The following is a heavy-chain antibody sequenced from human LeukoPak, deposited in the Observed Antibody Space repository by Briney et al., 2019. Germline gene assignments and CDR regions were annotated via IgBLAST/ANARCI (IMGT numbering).Heavy chain of an antibody. J-gene: IGHJ4*02. Sequence: GGSLRLSCVASGFTFTDYFMSWVRQAPGKGLEWVASIKHNGGEKYYVDSVKGRFTISRDNAKNSLYLEMSSLRVEDTAVYYCTRDQEGSDYWGQGTLVTVSS. CDR1: GFTFTDYF. CDR2: IKHNGGEK. CDR3: TRDQEGSDY. V-gene: IGHV3-7*01.